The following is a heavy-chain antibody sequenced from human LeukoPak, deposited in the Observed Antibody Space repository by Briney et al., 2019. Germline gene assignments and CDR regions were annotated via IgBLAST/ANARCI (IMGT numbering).Heavy chain of an antibody. CDR2: IYYSGNP. CDR3: ARDGKRGYYDYGMDV. J-gene: IGHJ6*02. Sequence: PSQTLSLTCTVSGDSITSSGHYWSWIRHHPGKGLEWLGYIYYSGNPYHNPSLKSRVTMSEDRSKNQFSLKLNSVTAADTAVYYCARDGKRGYYDYGMDVWGQGTTVTVSS. CDR1: GDSITSSGHY. V-gene: IGHV4-31*03.